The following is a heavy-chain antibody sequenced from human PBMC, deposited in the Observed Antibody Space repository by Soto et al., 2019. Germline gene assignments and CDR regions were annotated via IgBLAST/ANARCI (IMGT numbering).Heavy chain of an antibody. CDR2: IKQDGSEK. J-gene: IGHJ4*02. V-gene: IGHV3-7*03. Sequence: GGSLRLSCAASGFTFSSYWMSWVRQAPGKGLEWVTNIKQDGSEKYYVDSVKGRFTISRDNAKNSLYLQMNSLRAEDTAVYYCARGSSSWLQDYFDYWGQGTLVTVSS. CDR3: ARGSSSWLQDYFDY. D-gene: IGHD6-13*01. CDR1: GFTFSSYW.